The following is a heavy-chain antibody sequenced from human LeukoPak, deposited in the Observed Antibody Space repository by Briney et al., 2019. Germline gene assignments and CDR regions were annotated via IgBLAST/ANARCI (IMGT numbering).Heavy chain of an antibody. J-gene: IGHJ4*02. D-gene: IGHD2-21*01. V-gene: IGHV3-23*01. Sequence: GGSLRLSCVGSGFTFRSHAMSWVRQAPEKGLEFVSGIYENGGTTYYADSVKGRFSISRDNSKNTLYLQMDSLRGEDTAVHYCAKDFRIGYSAHFDYWGQGTLVTVSS. CDR1: GFTFRSHA. CDR2: IYENGGTT. CDR3: AKDFRIGYSAHFDY.